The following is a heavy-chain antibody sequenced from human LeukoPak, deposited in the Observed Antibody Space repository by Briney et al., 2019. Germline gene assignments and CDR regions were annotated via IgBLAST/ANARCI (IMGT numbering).Heavy chain of an antibody. V-gene: IGHV1-2*02. Sequence: ASVKVSCKASGYTFTGYYLHWVRRAPGQGLEWMGWINPNSGRTKYAQKFQGRVTMTRDTSISTAYMELSRLRSDDTAVYYCARDPQYSSSPLDYWGQGTLVTVSS. D-gene: IGHD6-6*01. CDR1: GYTFTGYY. J-gene: IGHJ4*02. CDR2: INPNSGRT. CDR3: ARDPQYSSSPLDY.